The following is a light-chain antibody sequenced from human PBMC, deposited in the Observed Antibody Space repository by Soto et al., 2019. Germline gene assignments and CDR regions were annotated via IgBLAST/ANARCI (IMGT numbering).Light chain of an antibody. CDR1: QSVDSSF. CDR3: QQYGRSPGNN. CDR2: GAS. V-gene: IGKV3-20*01. Sequence: EIVLTQSPGTLSLSPGERATLSCRASQSVDSSFLAWYQQRPGQAPRLLIHGASNRATGIPDRFSGSGSGTDFTLTISRLEPEDIAVYYCQQYGRSPGNNFGQGTRLEIK. J-gene: IGKJ2*01.